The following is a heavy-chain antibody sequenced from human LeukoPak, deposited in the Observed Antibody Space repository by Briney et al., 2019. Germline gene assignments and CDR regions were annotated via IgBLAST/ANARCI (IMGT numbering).Heavy chain of an antibody. CDR1: GYTFTSYG. CDR2: ISAYNGNT. J-gene: IGHJ3*02. Sequence: GASVKVSCKASGYTFTSYGISWVRQAPGQGLEWMGWISAYNGNTNYAQKLQGRVTMTTDTSTSTAYMELRSLRSDDTAVYYCARSYSSSWYGQDAFDIWGQGTMVTVSS. D-gene: IGHD6-13*01. V-gene: IGHV1-18*01. CDR3: ARSYSSSWYGQDAFDI.